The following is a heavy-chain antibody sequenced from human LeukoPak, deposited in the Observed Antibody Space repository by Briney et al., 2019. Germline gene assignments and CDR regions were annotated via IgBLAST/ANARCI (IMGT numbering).Heavy chain of an antibody. CDR2: TYTSGST. J-gene: IGHJ4*02. V-gene: IGHV4-4*07. CDR3: ARVLSYLRDGGIAAAYFDY. D-gene: IGHD6-13*01. Sequence: TSETLSLTCTVSGGSISSYYWSWIRQPAGKGLEWIGRTYTSGSTNYNPSLKSRVTMSVDTSKNQFSPKPSSVTAADTAVYYCARVLSYLRDGGIAAAYFDYWGQGTLVTVSS. CDR1: GGSISSYY.